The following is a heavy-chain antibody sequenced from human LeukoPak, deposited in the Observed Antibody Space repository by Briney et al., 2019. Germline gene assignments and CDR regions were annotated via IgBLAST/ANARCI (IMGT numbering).Heavy chain of an antibody. D-gene: IGHD2-2*02. J-gene: IGHJ4*02. Sequence: SETLSLTCTVSGGSISSGSYYWSWIRQPAGKGLEWIGRIYTSGSTNYNPSLKSRVTISVDTSKNQFSLKLSSVTAADTAVYYCARERLEGYCGSTSCYTSRPFDYWGQGTLVTVSS. V-gene: IGHV4-61*02. CDR2: IYTSGST. CDR1: GGSISSGSYY. CDR3: ARERLEGYCGSTSCYTSRPFDY.